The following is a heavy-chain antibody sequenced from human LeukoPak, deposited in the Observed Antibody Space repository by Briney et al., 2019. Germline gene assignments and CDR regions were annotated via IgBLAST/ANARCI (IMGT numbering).Heavy chain of an antibody. Sequence: PSETLSLTCAVYGGSFSGYYWSWLRQPPGKGLEWVSAISGSGGSTYYADSVKGWFTISRDNSKNTLYLQMNSLRAEDTAVYYCAKDIRLERAQKHLPFDYWGQGTLVTVSS. V-gene: IGHV3-23*01. CDR3: AKDIRLERAQKHLPFDY. CDR2: ISGSGGST. CDR1: GGSFSGYY. D-gene: IGHD1-1*01. J-gene: IGHJ4*02.